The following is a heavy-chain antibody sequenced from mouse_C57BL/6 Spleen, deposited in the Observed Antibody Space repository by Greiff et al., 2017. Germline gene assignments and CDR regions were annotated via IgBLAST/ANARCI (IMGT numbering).Heavy chain of an antibody. D-gene: IGHD1-1*02. CDR2: IYPGSGST. CDR3: ARLWGDYFDY. V-gene: IGHV1-55*01. CDR1: GYTFTSYW. Sequence: VQLKESGAELVKPGASVKMSCKASGYTFTSYWITWVKQRPGQGLEWIGDIYPGSGSTNYNEKFKSKATLTVDTSSSTAYMQLSSLTSEDSAVYYCARLWGDYFDYWGQGTTLTVSS. J-gene: IGHJ2*01.